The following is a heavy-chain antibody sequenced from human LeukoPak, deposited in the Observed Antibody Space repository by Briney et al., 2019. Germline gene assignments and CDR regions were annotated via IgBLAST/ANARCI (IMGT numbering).Heavy chain of an antibody. D-gene: IGHD6-13*01. CDR2: IFNGGRT. V-gene: IGHV4-59*11. Sequence: PSETLSLTCTVSGGSINSHYWSWIRQPPGKGLEWIGYIFNGGRTNYNPSLMSRVTMSLDTSRDQFSLRLSSVTAADTAIYYCASRPAGDPWYGVFDYWSQGTLVTVSS. CDR3: ASRPAGDPWYGVFDY. CDR1: GGSINSHY. J-gene: IGHJ4*02.